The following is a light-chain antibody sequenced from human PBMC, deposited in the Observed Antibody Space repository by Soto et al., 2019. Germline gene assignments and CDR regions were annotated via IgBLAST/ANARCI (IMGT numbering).Light chain of an antibody. V-gene: IGLV8-61*01. CDR3: VLYMGSGIWV. J-gene: IGLJ3*02. CDR2: TTN. Sequence: QTVVTQEPSLSVSPGGTVTLTCGLSSGSVSTNNSPSWYQQTPGQAPRTLIYTTNTRSSGVPDRFSGSILGNKAALTITGAQADDECDYHCVLYMGSGIWVFGGGTKVTV. CDR1: SGSVSTNNS.